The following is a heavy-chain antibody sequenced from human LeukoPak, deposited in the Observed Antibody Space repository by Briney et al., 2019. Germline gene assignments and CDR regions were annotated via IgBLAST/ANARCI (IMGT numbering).Heavy chain of an antibody. V-gene: IGHV6-1*01. CDR3: ARGQGEVAGYFDY. J-gene: IGHJ4*02. Sequence: SQTLSLTCAISGDSVSSNSAAWNWTRQSPSRGLEWLGRTYYRSKWYNDYAISVKSRISFNADTSKNQLSLQLNSVTPEDTAVYYCARGQGEVAGYFDYWGRGALVTVSS. CDR2: TYYRSKWYN. D-gene: IGHD6-19*01. CDR1: GDSVSSNSAA.